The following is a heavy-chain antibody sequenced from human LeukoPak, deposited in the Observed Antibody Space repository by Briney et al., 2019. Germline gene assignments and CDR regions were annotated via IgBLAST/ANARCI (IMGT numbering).Heavy chain of an antibody. CDR2: IYYSGST. D-gene: IGHD3-16*01. V-gene: IGHV4-31*03. J-gene: IGHJ5*02. Sequence: PSETLSLTCTVSGGAISSGGYYGSWIRQHPGKGLEWIGYIYYSGSTYYNPSLKSRVTISVDTSKNQFSLKLSSVTAADTAVYYCARTLTTLGWFDPWGQGTLVTISS. CDR3: ARTLTTLGWFDP. CDR1: GGAISSGGYY.